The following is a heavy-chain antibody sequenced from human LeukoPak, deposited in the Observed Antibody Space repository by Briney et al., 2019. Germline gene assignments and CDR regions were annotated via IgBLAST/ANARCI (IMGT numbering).Heavy chain of an antibody. D-gene: IGHD3-22*01. CDR3: ARDPSLYYYDSSGYFDY. V-gene: IGHV3-74*01. CDR2: INSDGSST. J-gene: IGHJ4*02. Sequence: GGSLRLSCAASGFTFSSYWMHWVRQAPGKGLVWVSRINSDGSSTSYADSVKGRFTISRDNAKNTLYLQMNSLRAEDTAVYYCARDPSLYYYDSSGYFDYWGQGTLVTVSS. CDR1: GFTFSSYW.